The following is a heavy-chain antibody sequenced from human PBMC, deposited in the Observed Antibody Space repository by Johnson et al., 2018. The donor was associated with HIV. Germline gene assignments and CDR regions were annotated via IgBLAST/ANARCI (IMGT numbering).Heavy chain of an antibody. CDR1: GFTFSSYA. J-gene: IGHJ3*02. Sequence: VQLVESGGGVVQPGKSLRLSCAASGFTFSSYAMHWVRQAPGKELEWVSVIYNGDTTYYADSVKGRFIISRDNSKNTLCLQMNSLRAEDTAVYYCARNCGGDCSGHDAFDIWGQGTMVTVSS. CDR3: ARNCGGDCSGHDAFDI. CDR2: IYNGDTT. D-gene: IGHD2-21*02. V-gene: IGHV3-66*01.